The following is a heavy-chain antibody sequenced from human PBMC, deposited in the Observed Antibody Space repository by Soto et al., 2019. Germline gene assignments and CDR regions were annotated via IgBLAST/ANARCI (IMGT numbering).Heavy chain of an antibody. CDR3: AHSDSPLEMATTPFDY. J-gene: IGHJ4*02. CDR2: IYWDDEK. D-gene: IGHD5-12*01. Sequence: QITLKESGPTLVKPTQTLTLTCTFSGFSLSTSGVGVGWIRQPPGKALEWLALIYWDDEKRYSPSLKSRLTITKDTSKNQVVLTMTNMDPVDTATYYFAHSDSPLEMATTPFDYWGQGTLVTVSS. V-gene: IGHV2-5*02. CDR1: GFSLSTSGVG.